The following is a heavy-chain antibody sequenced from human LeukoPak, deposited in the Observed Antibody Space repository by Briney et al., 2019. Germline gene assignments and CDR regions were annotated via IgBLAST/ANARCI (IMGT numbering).Heavy chain of an antibody. CDR3: ARVPARRVVTTPTYFDF. D-gene: IGHD2-21*02. V-gene: IGHV4-59*01. CDR2: IYYSGST. Sequence: SETLSLTCTVSGGSFSSYYWSWIRQPPGKGLEWTGYIYYSGSTNYNPSLKSRVTISVDTSKNQFSLKLSSVTAEDTAVYYCARVPARRVVTTPTYFDFWGQGTLVTVSS. CDR1: GGSFSSYY. J-gene: IGHJ4*02.